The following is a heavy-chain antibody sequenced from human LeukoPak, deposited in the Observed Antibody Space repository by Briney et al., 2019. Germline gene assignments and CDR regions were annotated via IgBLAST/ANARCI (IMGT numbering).Heavy chain of an antibody. CDR2: INHSGST. V-gene: IGHV4-34*01. CDR1: GGSFSGYY. CDR3: ASGSRYYYDSSCYYRKRSYYFDY. J-gene: IGHJ4*02. D-gene: IGHD3-22*01. Sequence: SETLSLTCAVYGGSFSGYYWSWVRQPPGKGLEGRGEINHSGSTHYNPSLKSRLTISVGTSMNPFSLKLSSVTAADTAVYYCASGSRYYYDSSCYYRKRSYYFDYWGQGTLVTVSS.